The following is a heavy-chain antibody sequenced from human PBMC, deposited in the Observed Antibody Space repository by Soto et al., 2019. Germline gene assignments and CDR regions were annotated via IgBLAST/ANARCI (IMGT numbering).Heavy chain of an antibody. CDR1: GGTFSSYA. D-gene: IGHD3-10*01. Sequence: QVQLVQSGAEVKKPGSSVKVSCKASGGTFSSYAISWVRQAPGQGLEWMGGFIPIFGAADYAQNFQGRVTIAADESTSTAYTELSSLRSEETAVYYCASPRDNYYYNGMDVWGQGTTVTVSS. J-gene: IGHJ6*02. CDR3: ASPRDNYYYNGMDV. V-gene: IGHV1-69*12. CDR2: FIPIFGAA.